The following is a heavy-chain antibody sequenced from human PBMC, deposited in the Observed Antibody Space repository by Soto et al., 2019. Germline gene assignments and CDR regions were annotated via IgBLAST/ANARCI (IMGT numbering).Heavy chain of an antibody. V-gene: IGHV3-30*18. D-gene: IGHD1-26*01. CDR2: ISYDGSNK. J-gene: IGHJ4*02. CDR1: GFTFSSYG. CDR3: AKDLAYRWEILGSLDY. Sequence: QVQLVESGGGVVQPGRSLRLSCAASGFTFSSYGMHWVRQAPGKGLEWVAVISYDGSNKYYADSVKGRFTISRDNSKNTLYLQMNSLRAEDTAVYYCAKDLAYRWEILGSLDYWGQGTLVTVSS.